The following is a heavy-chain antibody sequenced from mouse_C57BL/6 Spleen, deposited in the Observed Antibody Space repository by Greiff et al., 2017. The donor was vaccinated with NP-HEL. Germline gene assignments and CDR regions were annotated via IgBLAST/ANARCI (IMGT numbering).Heavy chain of an antibody. D-gene: IGHD2-3*01. V-gene: IGHV5-17*01. Sequence: EVKLMESGGGLVKPGGSLKLSCAASGFTFSDYGMHWVRQAPEKGLEWVAYISSGSSTIYYADTVKGRFTISRDNAKNTLFLQMTSLRSEDTAMYYCAREKEEDGYYDAWFAYWGQGTLVTVSA. CDR1: GFTFSDYG. J-gene: IGHJ3*01. CDR3: AREKEEDGYYDAWFAY. CDR2: ISSGSSTI.